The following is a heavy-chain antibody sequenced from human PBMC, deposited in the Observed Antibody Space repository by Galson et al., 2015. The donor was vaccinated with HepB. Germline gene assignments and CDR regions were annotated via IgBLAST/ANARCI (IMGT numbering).Heavy chain of an antibody. CDR2: VSSDENNI. Sequence: SLRLSCAASGFDVSAFAMHWVRQTPGKGLEWVAVVSSDENNIYYADSVRGRFTISRDNSRDTLYLQMNSLRVEDTAVYYCARTFYFDYWGQGTLVTVFS. J-gene: IGHJ4*02. CDR1: GFDVSAFA. CDR3: ARTFYFDY. V-gene: IGHV3-30*04.